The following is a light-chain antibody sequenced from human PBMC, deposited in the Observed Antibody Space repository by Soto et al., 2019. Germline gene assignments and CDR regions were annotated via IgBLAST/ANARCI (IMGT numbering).Light chain of an antibody. CDR1: QSVRSN. V-gene: IGKV3-11*01. CDR3: QQRSDWPPIT. CDR2: DAS. J-gene: IGKJ5*01. Sequence: EIVMTQSPATLSVSPGERVTLSCRASQSVRSNLAWYQQIPGQPPRLLIYDASYRATGVPLRFSGSGSGTEFTLTISSLESGDSAIYYCQQRSDWPPITFGQGTRLE.